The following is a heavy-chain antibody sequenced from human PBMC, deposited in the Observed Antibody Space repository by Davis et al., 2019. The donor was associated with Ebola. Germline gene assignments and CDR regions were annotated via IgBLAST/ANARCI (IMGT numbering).Heavy chain of an antibody. CDR3: AKQLTTVGYYYGMDV. CDR2: ISGDGGST. D-gene: IGHD4-11*01. V-gene: IGHV3-43*02. J-gene: IGHJ6*02. Sequence: GGSLRLSCAASGFTFDDYAMHWVRHAPGKGLEWVSLISGDGGSTYYADSVKGRFTISRDNDKNSLYLQMNSLRAEDTALYYCAKQLTTVGYYYGMDVWGQGTTVTVSS. CDR1: GFTFDDYA.